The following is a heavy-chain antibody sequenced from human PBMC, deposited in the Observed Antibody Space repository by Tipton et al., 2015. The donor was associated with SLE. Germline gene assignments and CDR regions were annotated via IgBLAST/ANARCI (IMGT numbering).Heavy chain of an antibody. J-gene: IGHJ6*03. V-gene: IGHV4-34*11. CDR3: ARGREWNWSPYYMDV. CDR2: IHCIGST. CDR1: GGSFSGYY. D-gene: IGHD1-1*01. Sequence: TLSLTCAVYGGSFSGYYWSWIRQPPGQGLEWIGYIHCIGSTNHNPSLKTRLTMSVDTSRDQFSLTLNSVTAADTGIYYCARGREWNWSPYYMDVWGKGTTVTVSS.